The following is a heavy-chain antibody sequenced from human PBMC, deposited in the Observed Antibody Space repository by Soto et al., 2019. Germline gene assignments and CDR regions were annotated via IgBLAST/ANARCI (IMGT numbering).Heavy chain of an antibody. CDR3: ARQSVSGGVVVVAASENWFDP. V-gene: IGHV5-51*01. J-gene: IGHJ5*02. CDR1: GYSFTSYW. CDR2: IYPGDSDT. D-gene: IGHD2-15*01. Sequence: PGESLKISCKGSGYSFTSYWIGWVRQMPGKGLEWMGIIYPGDSDTRYSPSFQGQVTISADKSISTAYLQWSSLKASDTAMYYCARQSVSGGVVVVAASENWFDPWGQGTLVTVSS.